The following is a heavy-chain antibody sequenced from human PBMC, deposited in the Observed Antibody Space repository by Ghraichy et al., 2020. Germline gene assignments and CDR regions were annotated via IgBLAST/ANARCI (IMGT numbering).Heavy chain of an antibody. D-gene: IGHD3-9*01. CDR3: ARTALTGPYGMDV. CDR2: ISGGKSTI. CDR1: GFTFSDYY. J-gene: IGHJ6*02. Sequence: GGSLRLSCAASGFTFSDYYMSWVRQAPGKGLEWVSYISGGKSTIYYADSVKGRFTISRDNAKNSLFLQMNSLRAEDTAVYYCARTALTGPYGMDVWGQGTTVTVSS. V-gene: IGHV3-11*01.